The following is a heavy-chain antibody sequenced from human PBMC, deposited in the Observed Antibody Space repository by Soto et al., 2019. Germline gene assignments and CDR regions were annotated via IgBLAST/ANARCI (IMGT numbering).Heavy chain of an antibody. D-gene: IGHD3-10*01. CDR1: GYTFTSYY. J-gene: IGHJ4*02. CDR2: INPGGGST. Sequence: ASVKVSGKASGYTFTSYYMHWVRQAPGQGLEWMGIINPGGGSTSYAQKFQGRVTMTTDTSTSTAYMELRSLRSDDTAVYYCARVHYYGSGSTVDYWGQGTLVTVSS. V-gene: IGHV1-46*01. CDR3: ARVHYYGSGSTVDY.